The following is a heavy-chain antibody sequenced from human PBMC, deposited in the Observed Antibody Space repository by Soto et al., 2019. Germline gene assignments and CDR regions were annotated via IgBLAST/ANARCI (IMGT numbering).Heavy chain of an antibody. CDR3: TKNSAYALDY. D-gene: IGHD5-12*01. J-gene: IGHJ4*02. V-gene: IGHV4-4*02. CDR2: IHHSGGT. Sequence: QVQLQESGPGLVKPSGTLSLSCAVSGGSVSNNNWWCWVRQSPGNGLEWIGEIHHSGGTSYNPSLESRATLSVDKSKNELSLRLYYVTAADTAVYYCTKNSAYALDYWGLGILVTVSS. CDR1: GGSVSNNNW.